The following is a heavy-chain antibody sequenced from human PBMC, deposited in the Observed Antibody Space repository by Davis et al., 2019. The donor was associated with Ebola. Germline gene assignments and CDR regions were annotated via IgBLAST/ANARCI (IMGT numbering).Heavy chain of an antibody. CDR3: ARQGRSGWYGT. J-gene: IGHJ5*02. V-gene: IGHV4-59*08. Sequence: MPSETLSLTCTVSGGSISSYYWSWIRQPPGKGLEWIGYIYYSGSTNYNPSLKSRVTIPVDTSKNQFSLKLSSVTAADTAVYYCARQGRSGWYGTWGQGTLVTVSS. CDR2: IYYSGST. D-gene: IGHD6-19*01. CDR1: GGSISSYY.